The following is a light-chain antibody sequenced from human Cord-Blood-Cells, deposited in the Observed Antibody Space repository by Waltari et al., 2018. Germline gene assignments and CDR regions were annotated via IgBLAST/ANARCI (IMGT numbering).Light chain of an antibody. CDR2: KAS. CDR1: QSISSW. CDR3: QQYNSYPYT. J-gene: IGKJ2*01. V-gene: IGKV1-5*03. Sequence: DIQMTQSPSTLSASVGDRVTITCRSSQSISSWLAWYQQKPGKAPKLLIYKASSLESGVPSRFSGSGSGTEFTLTISSLQPDDFATYYCQQYNSYPYTFGQGTKLEIK.